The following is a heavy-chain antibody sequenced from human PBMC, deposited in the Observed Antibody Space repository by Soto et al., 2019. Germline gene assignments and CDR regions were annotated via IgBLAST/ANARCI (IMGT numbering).Heavy chain of an antibody. Sequence: PGGSLRLSCAASGFTFSSYGMHWVRQAPGKGLEWVAVISYDGSNKYYAGSVKGRFTISRDNSKNTLYLQMNSLRAEDTAVYYCAKEITTHYGMDVWGQGTTVTVSS. V-gene: IGHV3-30*18. D-gene: IGHD4-4*01. CDR2: ISYDGSNK. J-gene: IGHJ6*02. CDR3: AKEITTHYGMDV. CDR1: GFTFSSYG.